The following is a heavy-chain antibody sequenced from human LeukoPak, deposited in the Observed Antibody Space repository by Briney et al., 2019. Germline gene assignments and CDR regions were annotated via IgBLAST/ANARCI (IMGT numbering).Heavy chain of an antibody. CDR2: IDPSDSYT. CDR1: GSSFTSYW. D-gene: IGHD1-26*01. CDR3: ARHAQYSGRYFDY. J-gene: IGHJ4*02. V-gene: IGHV5-10-1*01. Sequence: HGESLTISCKGSGSSFTSYWISWVRQMPGKGLEWMGRIDPSDSYTNYSPSFQGHVTISADKSISTSYLQWSSLKASDTAMYYCARHAQYSGRYFDYWGQGTLVTVSS.